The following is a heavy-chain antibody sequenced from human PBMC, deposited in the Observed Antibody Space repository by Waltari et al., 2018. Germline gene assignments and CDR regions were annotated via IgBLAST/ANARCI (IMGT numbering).Heavy chain of an antibody. CDR2: ISYNARNI. Sequence: QVQLVESGGGVVQPGRSLGLPCAASECTFSSYAITWVRQAPGKVLEWVAVISYNARNIYYVDSVKGRFTISRDNSKKTLFLQMNSLRAEDTAIYYCARDYCDRTNCHGMDVWGQGTAVTVSS. D-gene: IGHD3-22*01. CDR3: ARDYCDRTNCHGMDV. J-gene: IGHJ6*02. CDR1: ECTFSSYA. V-gene: IGHV3-30*04.